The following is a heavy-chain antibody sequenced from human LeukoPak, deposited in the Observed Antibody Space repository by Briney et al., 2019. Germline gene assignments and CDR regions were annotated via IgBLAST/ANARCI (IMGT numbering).Heavy chain of an antibody. CDR2: IYYSGST. V-gene: IGHV4-59*11. CDR1: GGSISSHY. CDR3: AGARPSDTAMVFEQH. J-gene: IGHJ1*01. D-gene: IGHD5-18*01. Sequence: SETLSLTCTVSGGSISSHYWSWIRQPPGKGLEWIGYIYYSGSTNYNPSLKSRVTISVDTSKNQFSLKLSSVTAADTAVYYCAGARPSDTAMVFEQHWGQGTLVTVSS.